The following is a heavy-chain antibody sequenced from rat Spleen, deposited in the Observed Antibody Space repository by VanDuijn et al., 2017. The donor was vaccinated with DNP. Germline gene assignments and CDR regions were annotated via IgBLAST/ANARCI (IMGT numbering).Heavy chain of an antibody. CDR2: IIYDGSRT. J-gene: IGHJ2*01. D-gene: IGHD1-10*01. CDR3: VTHPNNWGAFDY. Sequence: EVQLVESGGGLVQPGRSLKLSCAASGFTFSDYNVAWVRQAPKKGLEWVATIIYDGSRTFYRDSVRGRFTISRDDAKSTLYLQMDSLRSEDTATYYCVTHPNNWGAFDYWGQGVMVTVSS. V-gene: IGHV5S10*01. CDR1: GFTFSDYN.